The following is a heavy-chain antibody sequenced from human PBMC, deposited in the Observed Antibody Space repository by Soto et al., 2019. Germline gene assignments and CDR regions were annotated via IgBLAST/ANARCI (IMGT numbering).Heavy chain of an antibody. D-gene: IGHD6-13*01. J-gene: IGHJ4*02. CDR1: GYTFTSYA. CDR2: INAGNGNT. CDR3: ARLSRYSNSWEGYFDY. V-gene: IGHV1-3*01. Sequence: ASLKVSCKASGYTFTSYAMHWVRQAPGQRLEWMGWINAGNGNTKYSQKFQGRVTITRDTSASTAYMELSSLRSEDTAVYYCARLSRYSNSWEGYFDYWGQGILVTVSS.